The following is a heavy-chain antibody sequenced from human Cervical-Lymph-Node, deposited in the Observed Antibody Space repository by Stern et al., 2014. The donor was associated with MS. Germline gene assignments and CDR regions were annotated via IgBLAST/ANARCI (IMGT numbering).Heavy chain of an antibody. D-gene: IGHD3-3*01. V-gene: IGHV4-59*13. Sequence: QLQLQESGPGLVKPSETLSLTCNVSGGSISGYYWTWIRQSPGRGLEWLGSVFFSGTTQYNPSLKSRVAISVDTFKNQFSLKLKSVTAADTAVYYCARATLFWSSDLLEHSYYGLDVWGHGTAVTVSS. J-gene: IGHJ6*02. CDR3: ARATLFWSSDLLEHSYYGLDV. CDR2: VFFSGTT. CDR1: GGSISGYY.